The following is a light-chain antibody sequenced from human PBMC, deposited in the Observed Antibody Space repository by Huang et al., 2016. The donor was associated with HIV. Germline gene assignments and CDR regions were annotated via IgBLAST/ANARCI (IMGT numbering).Light chain of an antibody. J-gene: IGKJ1*01. CDR3: QQYITTPRT. CDR2: WAL. V-gene: IGKV4-1*01. CDR1: HSILYSYSNKND. Sequence: DIVMTQSPDSLAVSLGARATINCKSSHSILYSYSNKNDLAWYQHKPVQPPNVLFYWALTRESWVPDRFSGSGSGTDFTLTISSLQAEDVAVYFCQQYITTPRTFGQGTKVEIK.